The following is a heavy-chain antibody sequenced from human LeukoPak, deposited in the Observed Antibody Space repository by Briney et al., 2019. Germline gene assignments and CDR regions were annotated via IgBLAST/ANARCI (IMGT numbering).Heavy chain of an antibody. Sequence: GGSLRLSCAASGFTFSSYSMNWVRQAPGKWLEWVSSISSSSSYIYYADSVKGRFTISRDNAKNSLYLQMNSLRAEDTAVYYCVRESTIGVDYWGQGTLVTVSS. CDR3: VRESTIGVDY. D-gene: IGHD3-9*01. CDR2: ISSSSSYI. CDR1: GFTFSSYS. J-gene: IGHJ4*02. V-gene: IGHV3-21*01.